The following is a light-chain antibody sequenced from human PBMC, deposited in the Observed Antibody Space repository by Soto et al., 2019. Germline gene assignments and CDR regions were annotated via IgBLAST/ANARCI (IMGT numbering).Light chain of an antibody. Sequence: QSALTQPASVSGSPGQSITISCTGTSSDVGAYNYVSWYVQHPGKAPKIIIHDGSNRPSGVSNRFSGSKSGNTASLTISGLQAEDESDYYCSSYTSSSTVVFGGGTKLTVL. J-gene: IGLJ2*01. CDR2: DGS. CDR3: SSYTSSSTVV. CDR1: SSDVGAYNY. V-gene: IGLV2-14*01.